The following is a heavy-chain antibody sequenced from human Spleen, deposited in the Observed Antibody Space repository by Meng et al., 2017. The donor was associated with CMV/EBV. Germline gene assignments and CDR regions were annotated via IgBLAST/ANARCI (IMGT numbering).Heavy chain of an antibody. Sequence: GGSLKISCAASGFTFKAYSMTWVRQAPGKGLEWISYISTSGSGSSMYYADSVKGRFTISRDNAKDSLYLQMGSLRAEDTAVYYCARGYAGSRGFSAFDIWGQGTMVTVSS. V-gene: IGHV3-11*04. D-gene: IGHD3-16*01. CDR3: ARGYAGSRGFSAFDI. CDR1: GFTFKAYS. J-gene: IGHJ3*02. CDR2: ISTSGSGSSM.